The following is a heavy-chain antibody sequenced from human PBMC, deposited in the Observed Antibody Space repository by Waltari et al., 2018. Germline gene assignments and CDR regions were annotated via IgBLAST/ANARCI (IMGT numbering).Heavy chain of an antibody. J-gene: IGHJ4*02. CDR1: GYTLTELS. D-gene: IGHD3-22*01. CDR2: FYPEDGET. V-gene: IGHV1-24*01. CDR3: ATVSSYDSSGYYQYYFDY. Sequence: QVQLVQSGAEVKKPGASVKVSCKVSGYTLTELSMHWVRPAPGQGLEWMGGFYPEDGETIYAQKFQGRVTMTEDTSTDTAYMELSSLRSEDTAVYYCATVSSYDSSGYYQYYFDYWGQGTLVTVSS.